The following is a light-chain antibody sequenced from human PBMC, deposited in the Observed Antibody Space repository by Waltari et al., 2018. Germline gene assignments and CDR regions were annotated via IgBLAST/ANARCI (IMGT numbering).Light chain of an antibody. CDR2: DAS. CDR3: QQYDNLPLT. V-gene: IGKV1-33*01. J-gene: IGKJ3*01. Sequence: DFQMTQSPSSLSASVGDRVTITCQASQDISNYLNWYQQKPGKAPKLLIYDASNLETGVPSRFSGSGSGTDFTFTISSLQPEDIATYYCQQYDNLPLTFGPG. CDR1: QDISNY.